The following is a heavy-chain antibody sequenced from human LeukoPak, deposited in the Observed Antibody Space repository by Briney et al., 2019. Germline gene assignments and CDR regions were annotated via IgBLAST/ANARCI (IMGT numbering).Heavy chain of an antibody. CDR2: FDPEDGET. J-gene: IGHJ4*02. CDR1: GYTLTELS. CDR3: ATDMHYYDSSGYYR. D-gene: IGHD3-22*01. V-gene: IGHV1-24*01. Sequence: RASVKVSCKVSGYTLTELSMHWVRQAPGKGLEWMGGFDPEDGETIYAQKFQGRVTMTEDTSTDTAYMELSSLRSGDTAVYYCATDMHYYDSSGYYRWGQGTLVTVSS.